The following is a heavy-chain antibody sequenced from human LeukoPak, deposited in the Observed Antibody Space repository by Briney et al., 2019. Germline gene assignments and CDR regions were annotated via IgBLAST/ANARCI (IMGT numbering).Heavy chain of an antibody. V-gene: IGHV3-23*01. J-gene: IGHJ4*02. CDR1: GFTFVSYG. D-gene: IGHD3-10*01. CDR2: ISGSGGST. Sequence: GGSLRLSCAASGFTFVSYGMSWVRQAPGKGLEWVSGISGSGGSTYYADSVKGRFTISRDNSKNTLYLQMNSLRAEDTALYYRAKRVRGVVMGGYFDSWGQGTLVIVSS. CDR3: AKRVRGVVMGGYFDS.